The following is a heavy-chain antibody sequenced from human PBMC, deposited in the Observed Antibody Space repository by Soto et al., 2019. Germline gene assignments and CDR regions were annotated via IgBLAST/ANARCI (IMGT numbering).Heavy chain of an antibody. V-gene: IGHV1-18*01. CDR2: ISAYNGST. CDR3: GRGRYDFWSGYPQHDAFDI. Sequence: ASVKVSCKASGYTFTSYGISWVRQAPGQGLEWMGWISAYNGSTNYARKLQGRVTMTTDTSTSTAYMELRSLRSDDTAVYYCGRGRYDFWSGYPQHDAFDIWGQRTMVTVSS. J-gene: IGHJ3*02. D-gene: IGHD3-3*01. CDR1: GYTFTSYG.